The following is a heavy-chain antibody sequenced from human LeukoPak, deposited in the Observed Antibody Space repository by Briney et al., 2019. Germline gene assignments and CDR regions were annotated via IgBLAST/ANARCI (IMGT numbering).Heavy chain of an antibody. Sequence: VASVKVSCKAFGYTFTDHYIHWVRQAPGQGFEWMGWINPNTGGTDYAQRFQDRIAISTYTSTSTAYMELSRLRSDDTALYYCARDLATIDGIAWYYFENWGQGTLVTVS. V-gene: IGHV1-2*02. J-gene: IGHJ4*02. D-gene: IGHD5-12*01. CDR3: ARDLATIDGIAWYYFEN. CDR2: INPNTGGT. CDR1: GYTFTDHY.